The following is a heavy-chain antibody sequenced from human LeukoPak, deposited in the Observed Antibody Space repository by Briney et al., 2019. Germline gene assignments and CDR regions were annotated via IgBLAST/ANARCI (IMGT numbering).Heavy chain of an antibody. CDR1: GGSISTYY. CDR2: IHASGFS. Sequence: SETLSLTCTVSGGSISTYYWSWIRQPAGKGLEWIGRIHASGFSNYNSSLKSRVSMSVDTSKNQFSLKLSSVTAADTAVYFCARGVGKYQLRTYSYSYMDVWGKGTTVAVSS. V-gene: IGHV4-4*07. D-gene: IGHD2-2*01. CDR3: ARGVGKYQLRTYSYSYMDV. J-gene: IGHJ6*03.